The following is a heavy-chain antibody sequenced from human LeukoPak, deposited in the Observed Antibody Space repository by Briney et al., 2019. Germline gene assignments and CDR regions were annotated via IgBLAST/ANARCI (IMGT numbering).Heavy chain of an antibody. D-gene: IGHD2-21*02. J-gene: IGHJ3*02. CDR2: IYYSGST. V-gene: IGHV4-31*03. CDR1: GGSISSGGYY. CDR3: ARDRIYCGGDCYSGAFDI. Sequence: SETLSLTCTVSGGSISSGGYYWSWIRQHPGKGLEWIGYIYYSGSTYYNPSLKSRVTISVDTSKNQFSLKLSSVTAADTAVYYCARDRIYCGGDCYSGAFDIWGQGTMVTASS.